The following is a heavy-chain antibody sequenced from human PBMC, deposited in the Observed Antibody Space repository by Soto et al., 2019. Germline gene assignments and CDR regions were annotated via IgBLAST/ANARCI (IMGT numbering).Heavy chain of an antibody. CDR3: AMEYCSSTSCYRDY. CDR2: IIPILGIA. J-gene: IGHJ4*02. Sequence: QVQLVQSGAEVKKPGSSVKVSCKASGGTFSSYTISWVRQAPGQGLEWMGRIIPILGIANYAQKFQGRVRITADKSTSTAYMELSSLRSEDTDVYYCAMEYCSSTSCYRDYWGQGTLVTVSS. D-gene: IGHD2-2*02. V-gene: IGHV1-69*02. CDR1: GGTFSSYT.